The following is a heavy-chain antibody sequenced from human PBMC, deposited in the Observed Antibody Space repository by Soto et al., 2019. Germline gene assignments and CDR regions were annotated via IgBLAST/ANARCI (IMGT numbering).Heavy chain of an antibody. CDR1: GFTFDDYA. D-gene: IGHD6-19*01. J-gene: IGHJ4*02. CDR3: AKDIREYGSGWSYFDN. Sequence: EVQLVESGGGLVQPGRSLRLACAASGFTFDDYAMHWVRQGPGKGLEWVSGISLNSGRINYADSVKGRFTTSRDNAKKYLYLHMNSLRGEDTALYYCAKDIREYGSGWSYFDNWGQGTLVTVSS. V-gene: IGHV3-9*01. CDR2: ISLNSGRI.